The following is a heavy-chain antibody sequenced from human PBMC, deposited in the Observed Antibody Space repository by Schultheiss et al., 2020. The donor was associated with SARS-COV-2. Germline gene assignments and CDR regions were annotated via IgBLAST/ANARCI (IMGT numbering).Heavy chain of an antibody. J-gene: IGHJ6*02. CDR3: ARDLLYGSGKGEDV. CDR1: GGSISSYY. Sequence: SETLSLTCTVSGGSISSYYWSWIRQPPGKGLEWIGEINHSGSTNYNPSLKSRVTISVDTSKNQFSLKLSSVTDADTAVYYCARDLLYGSGKGEDVWGQGTTVTVSS. V-gene: IGHV4-34*01. CDR2: INHSGST. D-gene: IGHD3-10*01.